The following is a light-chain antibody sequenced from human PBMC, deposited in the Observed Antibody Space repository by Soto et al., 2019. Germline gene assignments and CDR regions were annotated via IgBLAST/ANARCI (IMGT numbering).Light chain of an antibody. CDR3: QQRPWT. Sequence: EIVLTQSPATLSLSPGERATLSCRASQSVSSYLAWYQQKPGQAPRLLIYDASNRATGIPARFSGSGSGTDFTLTISSLEPEDCAVYYCQQRPWTFGQGTKVEIK. CDR2: DAS. J-gene: IGKJ1*01. CDR1: QSVSSY. V-gene: IGKV3-11*01.